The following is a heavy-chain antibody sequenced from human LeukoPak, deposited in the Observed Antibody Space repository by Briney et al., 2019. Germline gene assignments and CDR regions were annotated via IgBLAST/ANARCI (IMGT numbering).Heavy chain of an antibody. J-gene: IGHJ6*03. D-gene: IGHD6-13*01. CDR3: ARGAYSSSWRYYYYYMDV. CDR1: GGSFSGYY. CDR2: INHSGST. V-gene: IGHV4-34*01. Sequence: SETLSLTYAVYGGSFSGYYWSWIRQPPGKGLEWIGEINHSGSTNYNPSLKSRVTISVDTSKNQFSLKLSSVTAADTAVYYCARGAYSSSWRYYYYYMDVWGKGTTVTVSS.